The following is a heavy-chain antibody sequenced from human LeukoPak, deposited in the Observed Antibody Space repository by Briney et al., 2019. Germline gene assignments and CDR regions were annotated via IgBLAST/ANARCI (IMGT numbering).Heavy chain of an antibody. CDR1: GGSISSHY. CDR2: IYYSGST. Sequence: SETLSLTCTVSGGSISSHYWNWIRQHQGKGLEWIGYIYYSGSTNYNPSLKSRVTISVDTSKNQFSLKLSSVTAADTAVYYCASSGWYPGYFDYWGQGILVTVSS. D-gene: IGHD6-19*01. V-gene: IGHV4-59*11. CDR3: ASSGWYPGYFDY. J-gene: IGHJ4*02.